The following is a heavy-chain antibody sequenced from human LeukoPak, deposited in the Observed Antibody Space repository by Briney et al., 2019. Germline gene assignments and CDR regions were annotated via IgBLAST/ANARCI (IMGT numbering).Heavy chain of an antibody. D-gene: IGHD3-3*01. J-gene: IGHJ4*02. CDR2: KSYDGSNK. V-gene: IGHV3-30-3*01. CDR1: GFTFSSYA. CDR3: ADGEGLPLDY. Sequence: GGSLRLSCAASGFTFSSYAMHWVRQAPGKGLEWVAVKSYDGSNKYYADSVKGRFTISRDNSKNTLYLQMNSLRAEDTAVYYCADGEGLPLDYWGQGTLVTVSS.